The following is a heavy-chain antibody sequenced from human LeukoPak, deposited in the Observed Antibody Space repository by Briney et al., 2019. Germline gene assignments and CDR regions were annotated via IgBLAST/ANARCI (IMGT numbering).Heavy chain of an antibody. CDR1: GGTFSSYA. Sequence: ASVKVSCKASGGTFSSYAISWVRQAPGQGLEWMGGIIPIFGTANYAQKFQGRVTITTDESTSTAYMELSSLRPEDTAVYYCARASSKEMATIGFDYWGQGTLVTVSS. V-gene: IGHV1-69*05. D-gene: IGHD5-24*01. CDR3: ARASSKEMATIGFDY. CDR2: IIPIFGTA. J-gene: IGHJ4*02.